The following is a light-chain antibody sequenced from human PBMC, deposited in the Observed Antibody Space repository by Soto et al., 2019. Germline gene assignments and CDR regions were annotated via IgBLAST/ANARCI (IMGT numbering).Light chain of an antibody. CDR1: QSVSSSY. V-gene: IGKV3-20*01. Sequence: EIVLTQSPGTLSLSPGERATLSCRASQSVSSSYLAWYQQKPGQAPRLRIYGASSRATGIPDRFSGSGSGTDFTLTISRLEPEVFAVYYCQQYGSSPQTFGQGTKVEIK. J-gene: IGKJ1*01. CDR2: GAS. CDR3: QQYGSSPQT.